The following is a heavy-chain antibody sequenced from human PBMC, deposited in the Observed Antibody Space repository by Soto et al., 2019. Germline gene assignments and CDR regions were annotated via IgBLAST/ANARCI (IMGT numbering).Heavy chain of an antibody. J-gene: IGHJ5*02. CDR1: CYSIISGYY. D-gene: IGHD3-3*01. CDR2: IYHSGST. V-gene: IGHV4-38-2*01. Sequence: PSETLSLTCAFSCYSIISGYYWGWIRQPPGKGLEWIGSIYHSGSTYYNPSLKSRVTISVDTSKNQFSLKLSSVTAADTAVYYCARGAYYDFWSGLFAADNWFDPWGQGTLVTVSS. CDR3: ARGAYYDFWSGLFAADNWFDP.